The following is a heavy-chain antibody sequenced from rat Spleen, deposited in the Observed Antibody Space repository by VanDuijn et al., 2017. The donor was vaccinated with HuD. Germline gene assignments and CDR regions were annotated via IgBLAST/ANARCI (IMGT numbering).Heavy chain of an antibody. V-gene: IGHV5-29*01. CDR3: ARGWRYNYDWFAY. D-gene: IGHD1-5*01. Sequence: EVQLVESGGGLVQPGRSLKLSCAASGFTFSDYGVAWVRQAPTKGLEWVASINYEGSSTYYGDSVKGRFTISRDIAKSILFLEMDSLRSEDTATYYCARGWRYNYDWFAYWGQGTLVTVSS. CDR1: GFTFSDYG. J-gene: IGHJ3*01. CDR2: INYEGSST.